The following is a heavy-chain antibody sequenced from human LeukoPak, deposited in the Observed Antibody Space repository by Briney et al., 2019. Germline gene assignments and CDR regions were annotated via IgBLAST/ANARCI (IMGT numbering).Heavy chain of an antibody. CDR1: GGSFSGYY. Sequence: PSGTLSLTCAVYGGSFSGYYWSWIRQPPGKGLEWIGEINHSGSTNYNPSLKSRVTISVDTSKNQFSLKLSSVTAADTAVYYCARGKRITMVRGPYYYYMDVWGKGTTVTVSS. CDR3: ARGKRITMVRGPYYYYMDV. V-gene: IGHV4-34*01. D-gene: IGHD3-10*01. J-gene: IGHJ6*03. CDR2: INHSGST.